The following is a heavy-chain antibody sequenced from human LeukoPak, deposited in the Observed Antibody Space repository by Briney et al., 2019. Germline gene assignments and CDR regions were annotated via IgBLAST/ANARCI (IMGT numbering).Heavy chain of an antibody. CDR1: GFTFSRYA. D-gene: IGHD4-11*01. V-gene: IGHV3-30-3*01. CDR3: ASREYSDSWYFDY. CDR2: ISYDGTNK. Sequence: GGSLRLSCAASGFTFSRYAMHWVRQAPGKGLEWVAVISYDGTNKYYADSVKGRFTISRDNSKNTLYLQMNSLRREDTAVYFCASREYSDSWYFDYWGQGTLVTVSS. J-gene: IGHJ4*02.